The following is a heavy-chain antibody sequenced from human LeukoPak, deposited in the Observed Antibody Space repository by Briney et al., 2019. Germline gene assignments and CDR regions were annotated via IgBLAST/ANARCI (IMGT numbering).Heavy chain of an antibody. CDR2: ISYDGSNK. D-gene: IGHD6-13*01. CDR3: AREPSSTEAYFDY. J-gene: IGHJ4*02. CDR1: GFTLSSYG. V-gene: IGHV3-30*19. Sequence: GGSLRLSCTASGFTLSSYGMHWVRQAPGKGLEWVAVISYDGSNKYYADSVKGRFTISRDNSKNTLYLQMNSLRAEDTAVYYCAREPSSTEAYFDYWGQGTLVTVSS.